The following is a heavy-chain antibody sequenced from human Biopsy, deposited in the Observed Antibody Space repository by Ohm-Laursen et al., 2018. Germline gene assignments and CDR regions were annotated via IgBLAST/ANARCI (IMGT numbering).Heavy chain of an antibody. CDR3: ARGSNDFGGLYFPR. CDR1: GGSFTGHY. V-gene: IGHV4-59*11. Sequence: LSLTCTVSGGSFTGHYWSWIRQPPGEGLEWIGHISYTGYTSYNASLKSRVTISVDTSRNHFSLGLSSLTAADTAVYYCARGSNDFGGLYFPRWGQGTLLTVSS. D-gene: IGHD4-23*01. CDR2: ISYTGYT. J-gene: IGHJ4*02.